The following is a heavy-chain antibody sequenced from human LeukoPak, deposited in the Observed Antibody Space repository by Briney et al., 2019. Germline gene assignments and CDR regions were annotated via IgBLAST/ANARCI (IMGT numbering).Heavy chain of an antibody. CDR2: ISYSGIT. Sequence: SETLSLTCTVSGGSISRRDYYWGWIRQPPGKGLEWITSISYSGITYYNPSFKSRVTISMDTSKNQFSLKMTSVTAADTAVYYCARPTGDGYSDYWGQGTLVTVSS. CDR1: GGSISRRDYY. CDR3: ARPTGDGYSDY. J-gene: IGHJ4*02. D-gene: IGHD5-18*01. V-gene: IGHV4-39*01.